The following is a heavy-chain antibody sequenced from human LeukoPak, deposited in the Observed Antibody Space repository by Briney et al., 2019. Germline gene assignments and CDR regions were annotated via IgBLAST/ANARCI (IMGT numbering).Heavy chain of an antibody. CDR1: GYTFSTYG. V-gene: IGHV1-18*01. J-gene: IGHJ3*02. D-gene: IGHD3-22*01. CDR2: ISPYNGQT. Sequence: GASVTVSCKASGYTFSTYGISWVRQAPGQGLEWMGWISPYNGQTFYAQKLQDRVTMTTDTSTTTADMELRSLRSDDTAVYYCARDRISMIPKDAFDIWGQGTMVTVSS. CDR3: ARDRISMIPKDAFDI.